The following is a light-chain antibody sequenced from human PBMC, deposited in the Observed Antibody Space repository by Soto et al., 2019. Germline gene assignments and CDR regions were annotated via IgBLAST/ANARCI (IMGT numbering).Light chain of an antibody. Sequence: EIVLTQSPATLSLSPGERATLSCRASQSVSSYLAWYQQKPGQAPRLLIYDASNRATGIPARFSGSGSGTDFALPVSSLEPEDFAVYYCQQRSNWPPRATFGGGTKVDIK. CDR3: QQRSNWPPRAT. CDR1: QSVSSY. J-gene: IGKJ4*01. CDR2: DAS. V-gene: IGKV3-11*01.